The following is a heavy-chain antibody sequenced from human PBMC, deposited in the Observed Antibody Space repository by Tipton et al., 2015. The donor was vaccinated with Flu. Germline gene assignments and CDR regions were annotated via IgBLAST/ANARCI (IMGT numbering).Heavy chain of an antibody. J-gene: IGHJ5*02. CDR1: GFSMSSGSW. D-gene: IGHD4-11*01. V-gene: IGHV4-38-2*01. Sequence: TLSLTCAVSGFSMSSGSWWSWVRQAPGKGLEWIGNVHQAGSTYYNPSLRSRVAISLDRPKNQFSLRLTSVTAADSAVYYCARRDYSNYVSEPKNWFDPWGQGTLVTVSS. CDR3: ARRDYSNYVSEPKNWFDP. CDR2: VHQAGST.